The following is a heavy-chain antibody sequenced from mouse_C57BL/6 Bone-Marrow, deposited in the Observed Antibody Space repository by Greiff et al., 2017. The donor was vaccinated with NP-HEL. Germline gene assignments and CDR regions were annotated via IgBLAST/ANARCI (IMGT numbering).Heavy chain of an antibody. CDR3: ARRVYYGNSAWFAY. Sequence: VQLKQSGPVLVKPGASVKMSCKASGYTFTDYYMNWVKQSHGKSLEWIGVINPYNGGTSYNQKFKGKATLTVDKSSSTAYMELNSLTSEDSAVYYCARRVYYGNSAWFAYWGQGTLVTVSA. CDR2: INPYNGGT. CDR1: GYTFTDYY. J-gene: IGHJ3*01. V-gene: IGHV1-19*01. D-gene: IGHD2-1*01.